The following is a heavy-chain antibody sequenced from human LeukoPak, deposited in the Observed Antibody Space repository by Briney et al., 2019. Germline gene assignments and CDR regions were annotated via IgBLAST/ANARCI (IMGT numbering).Heavy chain of an antibody. D-gene: IGHD3-10*01. Sequence: PSETLSLTCTVSGGSMSNYYWTWIRQPPGKGLEWLGYVYYRGSTNYNPPLKSRVTISVDTSENQFSLKLSSVTAADTAVYYCARVAYYYDTATYYNPAHLDFWGQGALVTVSS. CDR2: VYYRGST. CDR1: GGSMSNYY. V-gene: IGHV4-59*01. CDR3: ARVAYYYDTATYYNPAHLDF. J-gene: IGHJ4*02.